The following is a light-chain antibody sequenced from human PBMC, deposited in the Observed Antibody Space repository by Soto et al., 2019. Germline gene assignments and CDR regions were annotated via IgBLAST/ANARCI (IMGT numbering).Light chain of an antibody. Sequence: DIVMTQSPDSLAVSLGERATINCKSSQSVLYSSSNKNYLAWYQQKPRRPPKLLIYWASTRESGVPDRFNGSGSGTDFTLTISSLQAEDVAVYYCQQYYSTPTFGQGTKV. J-gene: IGKJ1*01. CDR2: WAS. V-gene: IGKV4-1*01. CDR3: QQYYSTPT. CDR1: QSVLYSSSNKNY.